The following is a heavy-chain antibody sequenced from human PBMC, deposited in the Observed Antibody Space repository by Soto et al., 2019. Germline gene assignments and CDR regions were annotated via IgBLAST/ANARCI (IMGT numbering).Heavy chain of an antibody. V-gene: IGHV3-30*18. CDR2: ISYDGSNK. D-gene: IGHD1-7*01. Sequence: GGSLRLSCAASGISTSSYWMGWVRQAPGKGLEWVAVISYDGSNKYYADSVKGRFTISRDNSKNTLYLQMNSLRAEDTAVYYCAKGGTTNLFDYWGQGTLVTVSS. CDR1: GISTSSYW. J-gene: IGHJ4*02. CDR3: AKGGTTNLFDY.